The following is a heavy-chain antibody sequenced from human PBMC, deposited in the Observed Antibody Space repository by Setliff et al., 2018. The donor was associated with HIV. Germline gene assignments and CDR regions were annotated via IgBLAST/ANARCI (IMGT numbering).Heavy chain of an antibody. D-gene: IGHD1-20*01. Sequence: PGGSLRLSCTASGFTFGDYGMSWVRQAPGKGLEWVGFIRSKAYGGTTEYAASVKGRFSISREDSKGIAYLQMNSLKTEDTAVYYCTRDGGTITGDYWGQGTLVTVSS. CDR2: IRSKAYGGTT. CDR1: GFTFGDYG. CDR3: TRDGGTITGDY. J-gene: IGHJ4*02. V-gene: IGHV3-49*04.